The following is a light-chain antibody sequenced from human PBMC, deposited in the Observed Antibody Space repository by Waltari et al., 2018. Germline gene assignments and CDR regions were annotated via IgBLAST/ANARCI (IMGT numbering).Light chain of an antibody. CDR1: SLRTFF. CDR3: SSRDSGNSHLHVI. J-gene: IGLJ2*01. CDR2: DKN. Sequence: SSELTQDPAVSVALGQTVRISCHGDSLRTFFATWYQQRPGQAPVLIIYDKNNRPSGIPDRFSGSNSGNTASLTITGAQAEDEGDYYCSSRDSGNSHLHVIFGGGTKVTVL. V-gene: IGLV3-19*01.